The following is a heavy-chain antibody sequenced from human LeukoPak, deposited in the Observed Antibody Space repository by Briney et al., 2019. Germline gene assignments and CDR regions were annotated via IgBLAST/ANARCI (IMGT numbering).Heavy chain of an antibody. CDR2: ISTSGGGT. CDR3: AKSRERGLYYFDQ. J-gene: IGHJ4*02. D-gene: IGHD1-26*01. V-gene: IGHV3-23*01. Sequence: GGSLRFSCAASGFTFSNCGMTWVRQAPGKGLEWVSGISTSGGGTYYADSVKGRFTISRDNSENTLYLQMNSLRAEDTAVYYCAKSRERGLYYFDQWSQGTLVTVSS. CDR1: GFTFSNCG.